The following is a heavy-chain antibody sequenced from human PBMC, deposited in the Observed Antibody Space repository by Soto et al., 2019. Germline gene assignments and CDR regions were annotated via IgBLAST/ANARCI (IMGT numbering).Heavy chain of an antibody. CDR3: ARRGPLDFWSGYYSTSAKNYYYYGMVV. D-gene: IGHD3-3*01. Sequence: SERLSLTCAVYVGSFSGYYWSWIRQPPGKGLERIGEINRSGSTNYNPSLMSRVTISVDTSKNQFSLKLSSVTAADTAVYYCARRGPLDFWSGYYSTSAKNYYYYGMVVWGQGTTVTVSS. V-gene: IGHV4-34*01. CDR1: VGSFSGYY. CDR2: INRSGST. J-gene: IGHJ6*02.